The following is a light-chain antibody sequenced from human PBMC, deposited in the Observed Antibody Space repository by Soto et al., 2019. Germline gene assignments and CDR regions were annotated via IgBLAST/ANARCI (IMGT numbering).Light chain of an antibody. CDR2: DAS. V-gene: IGKV1-5*01. CDR3: RQYNSYSPLT. Sequence: DIQMTQSPSTLSASVGDRVTITCRASQSISSWLAWYQQKPGKAPKLLIYDASSLESGVPSRFSGSGSGTEFTLTTSSLQPDDFATYYCRQYNSYSPLTFGGGTKVDIK. J-gene: IGKJ4*01. CDR1: QSISSW.